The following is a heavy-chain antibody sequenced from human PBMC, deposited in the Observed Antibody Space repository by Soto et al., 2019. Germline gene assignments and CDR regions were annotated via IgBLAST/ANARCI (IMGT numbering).Heavy chain of an antibody. J-gene: IGHJ4*02. Sequence: GASLKISCKRPGYSFTSYRIGWVHQMPGKGLEWMGIIYPGDSDTRYSPSFQGQVTISADKSISTAYLQWSSLKASDTAMYYCARRFDSSSWTGFWGQGTLVTVSS. D-gene: IGHD6-13*01. CDR2: IYPGDSDT. CDR1: GYSFTSYR. CDR3: ARRFDSSSWTGF. V-gene: IGHV5-51*07.